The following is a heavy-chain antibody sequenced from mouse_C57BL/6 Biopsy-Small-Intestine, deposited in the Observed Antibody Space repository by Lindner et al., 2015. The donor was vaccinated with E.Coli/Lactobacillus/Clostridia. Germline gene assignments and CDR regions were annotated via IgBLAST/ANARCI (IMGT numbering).Heavy chain of an antibody. D-gene: IGHD2-2*01. J-gene: IGHJ4*01. CDR2: MNPNSGNT. Sequence: SVKVSCKASGYTFISYDINWVRQATGQGLEWMGRMNPNSGNTGYAQKFQGRVTMTRNTSISTAYMELSSLRSEDTAVYYCARGGDSYGYSGVDYWGQGTLVNVSS. V-gene: IGHV1S55*01. CDR3: ARGGDSYGYSGVDY. CDR1: GYTFISYD.